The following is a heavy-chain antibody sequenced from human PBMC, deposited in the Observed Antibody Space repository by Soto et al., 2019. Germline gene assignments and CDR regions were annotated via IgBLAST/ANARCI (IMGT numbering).Heavy chain of an antibody. CDR1: GFTLRNYA. CDR2: ITKSGDST. D-gene: IGHD1-1*01. J-gene: IGHJ4*02. Sequence: GGSLRLSCAASGFTLRNYAMSWVRQTPGKGLEWVSLITKSGDSTYYADSVKGRFTISRDNSKNTLFLQMNSLRAEDTALYYSVFRRLQTDDPLQPLLYFDYGGRGTLVPAPQ. V-gene: IGHV3-23*01. CDR3: VFRRLQTDDPLQPLLYFDY.